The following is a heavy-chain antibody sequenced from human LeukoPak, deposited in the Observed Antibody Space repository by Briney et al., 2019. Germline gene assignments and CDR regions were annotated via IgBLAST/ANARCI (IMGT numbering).Heavy chain of an antibody. Sequence: SETLSLTCTVSVGSISSSSYYWGWIRQPPGKGLEWIGSIYYSGSTYYNPSLKSRVTISVDTSKNQFSLKLSSVTAADTAVYYCARDLPNSGSSWYYTAFDIWGQGTMVTVSS. V-gene: IGHV4-39*07. J-gene: IGHJ3*02. CDR2: IYYSGST. CDR1: VGSISSSSYY. D-gene: IGHD6-13*01. CDR3: ARDLPNSGSSWYYTAFDI.